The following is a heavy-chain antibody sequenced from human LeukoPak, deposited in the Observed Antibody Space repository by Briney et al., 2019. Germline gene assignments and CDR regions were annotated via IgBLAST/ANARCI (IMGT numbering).Heavy chain of an antibody. D-gene: IGHD3-10*01. CDR1: GFTFSSYS. V-gene: IGHV3-21*01. CDR3: AKMGMYYYGSGSWAMRAFDI. Sequence: GGSLRLSCAASGFTFSSYSMNWDRQAPGKGLEWVSSISSSSSYIYYADSVKGRFTISRDNAKNSLYLQMNSLRAEDTAVYYCAKMGMYYYGSGSWAMRAFDIWGQGTMVTVSS. J-gene: IGHJ3*02. CDR2: ISSSSSYI.